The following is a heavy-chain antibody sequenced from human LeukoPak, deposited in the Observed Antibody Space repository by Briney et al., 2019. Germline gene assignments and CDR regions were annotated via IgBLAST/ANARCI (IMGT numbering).Heavy chain of an antibody. J-gene: IGHJ4*02. D-gene: IGHD5-24*01. CDR1: GCTFTSYD. V-gene: IGHV1-8*01. Sequence: GASVKVSCKASGCTFTSYDINWVRQATGQGLEWMGWMNPNSGNTGYAQKFQGRVTMTRNTSISTAYMELSSLRSEDTAVYYCARARREMATIYHPSGVVYYFDYWGQGTLVTVSS. CDR2: MNPNSGNT. CDR3: ARARREMATIYHPSGVVYYFDY.